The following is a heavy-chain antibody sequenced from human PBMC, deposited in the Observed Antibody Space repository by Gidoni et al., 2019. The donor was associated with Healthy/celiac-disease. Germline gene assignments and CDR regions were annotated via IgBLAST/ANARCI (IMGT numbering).Heavy chain of an antibody. V-gene: IGHV3-21*01. D-gene: IGHD3-16*01. CDR2: ISSSSSYI. Sequence: EVQLVESGGGLVKPGGSLRLSCAASGFTFSSYSMNWVRQAPGKGLEWVSSISSSSSYIYYADSVKGRFTISRDNAKNSLYLQMNSLRAEDTAVYYCARDLGGIATPGDNADFDYWGQGTLVTVSS. CDR3: ARDLGGIATPGDNADFDY. CDR1: GFTFSSYS. J-gene: IGHJ4*02.